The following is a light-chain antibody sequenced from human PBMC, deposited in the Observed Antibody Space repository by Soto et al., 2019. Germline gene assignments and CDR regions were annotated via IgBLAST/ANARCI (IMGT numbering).Light chain of an antibody. Sequence: LKTGPGTVTLSPGESPLLSCRASQSVSSSYLVWHQQKPGQAPRLLIYAASRRATGIPDRFSGSGSGTDFTLTINRLGPEDFAVCYCQLYGSAPWTFGQGTKVDIK. J-gene: IGKJ1*01. CDR2: AAS. CDR3: QLYGSAPWT. V-gene: IGKV3-20*01. CDR1: QSVSSSY.